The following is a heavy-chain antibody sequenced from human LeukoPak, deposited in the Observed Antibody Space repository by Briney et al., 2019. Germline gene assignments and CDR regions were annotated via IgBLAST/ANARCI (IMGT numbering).Heavy chain of an antibody. V-gene: IGHV5-51*01. CDR3: ARCSTCARSSGYYDAFDI. CDR2: IYPGSSDI. CDR1: GGYW. Sequence: GESLKISCKDSGGYWIGWVRQMPGKGLEWMGIIYPGSSDIRYNPSFQGQVTISADGSISTAYLQWSSLKASDTAMYYCARCSTCARSSGYYDAFDIWGQGTMVTVSS. J-gene: IGHJ3*02. D-gene: IGHD3-22*01.